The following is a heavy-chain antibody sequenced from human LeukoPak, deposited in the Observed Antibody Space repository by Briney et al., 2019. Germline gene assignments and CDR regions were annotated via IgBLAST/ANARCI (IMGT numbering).Heavy chain of an antibody. V-gene: IGHV4-34*01. D-gene: IGHD6-13*01. Sequence: SETLSLTCAVYGGSFSGYYWSWIRQLPGKGLEWIGEINQSGSTNYNPSLKSRVTISVDTSKNQFSLKLSSVTAADTAVYYCARARIAAAGTPYYWGQETLVTVSS. CDR2: INQSGST. CDR3: ARARIAAAGTPYY. CDR1: GGSFSGYY. J-gene: IGHJ4*02.